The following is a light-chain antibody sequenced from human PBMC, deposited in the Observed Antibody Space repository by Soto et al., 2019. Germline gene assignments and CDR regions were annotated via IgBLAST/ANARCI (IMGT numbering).Light chain of an antibody. V-gene: IGLV1-44*01. CDR1: NSNIGRDP. Sequence: QSVLTQPPAASGTPGQRVTISCSGSNSNIGRDPVNWYQELPGTAPKLLIYDNNQRPSGVPDRFSGSKSGTSASLAISGLQSEDEADYFCAGWDGSLRGFVFGTGTKVTVL. CDR2: DNN. CDR3: AGWDGSLRGFV. J-gene: IGLJ1*01.